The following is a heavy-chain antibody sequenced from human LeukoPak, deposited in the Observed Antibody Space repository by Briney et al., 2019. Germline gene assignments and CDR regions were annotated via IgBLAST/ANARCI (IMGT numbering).Heavy chain of an antibody. D-gene: IGHD4-17*01. CDR3: AKGSVYGDFDY. V-gene: IGHV3-23*01. J-gene: IGHJ4*02. CDR1: GFTFSDYC. Sequence: GGSLRLSCAASGFTFSDYCMTWVRQAPGKGLEWVSAISGNGGGGTHYADSVKGRFTISRDNSKNTLFLQMNSLRAEDTAVYYCAKGSVYGDFDYWGQGTLVLVSS. CDR2: ISGNGGGGT.